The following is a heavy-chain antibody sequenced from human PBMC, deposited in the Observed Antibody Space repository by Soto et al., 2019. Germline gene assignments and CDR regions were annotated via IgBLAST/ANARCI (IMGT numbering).Heavy chain of an antibody. V-gene: IGHV4-4*07. J-gene: IGHJ4*02. Sequence: QVLLQESGPGLVKPSETLSLTCTVSDGSISSLYWAWIRQPAGKGLEWIGRIFPSGDSNYNPSLKSRVSMSLDTSKNQFSLTVTSVTAADTAVYYCARASRCKSEYECFAWLDFWGQGTLVTVSS. CDR2: IFPSGDS. CDR3: ARASRCKSEYECFAWLDF. CDR1: DGSISSLY. D-gene: IGHD6-6*01.